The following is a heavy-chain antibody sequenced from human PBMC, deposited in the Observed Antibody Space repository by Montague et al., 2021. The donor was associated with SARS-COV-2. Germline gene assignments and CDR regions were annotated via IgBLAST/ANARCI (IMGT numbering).Heavy chain of an antibody. CDR1: GDSITNHY. Sequence: SETLSLTCSVSGDSITNHYWSWIRQPARKGLEWIGEINHSGSTNYNPSPKSRVTISVATSKNQFSLQLSSVTAADTAVYYCARVRYYASGTSLGMDVWGQGTTVTVSS. CDR3: ARVRYYASGTSLGMDV. CDR2: INHSGST. J-gene: IGHJ6*02. D-gene: IGHD3-10*01. V-gene: IGHV4-34*01.